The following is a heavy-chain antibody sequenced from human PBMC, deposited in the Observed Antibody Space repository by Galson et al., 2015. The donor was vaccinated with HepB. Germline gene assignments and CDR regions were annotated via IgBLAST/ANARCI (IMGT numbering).Heavy chain of an antibody. CDR2: IKSKTDGGTT. CDR1: GFTFSNAW. Sequence: SLRLSCAASGFTFSNAWMSWVRQAPGKGLEWVGRIKSKTDGGTTDYAAPVKGRFTISRDDSKNTLYLQMNSLKTEDTAVYYCTTEATPYGDYVYSGINWFDPWGQGTLVTVSS. J-gene: IGHJ5*02. V-gene: IGHV3-15*01. CDR3: TTEATPYGDYVYSGINWFDP. D-gene: IGHD4-17*01.